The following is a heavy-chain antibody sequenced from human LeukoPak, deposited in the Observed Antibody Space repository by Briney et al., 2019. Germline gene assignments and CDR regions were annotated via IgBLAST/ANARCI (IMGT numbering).Heavy chain of an antibody. CDR1: GGSVSSNSYY. Sequence: SETLSLTCTVSGGSVSSNSYYWSWIRQPPGTGLEWIGYIHYSGSTNYNPSLKSRVTISIDTSKNQFSLKLSSVTAADTAVYYCARDFNYSGSGSFWFDPRGQGTLVTVSS. V-gene: IGHV4-61*01. D-gene: IGHD3-10*01. J-gene: IGHJ5*02. CDR3: ARDFNYSGSGSFWFDP. CDR2: IHYSGST.